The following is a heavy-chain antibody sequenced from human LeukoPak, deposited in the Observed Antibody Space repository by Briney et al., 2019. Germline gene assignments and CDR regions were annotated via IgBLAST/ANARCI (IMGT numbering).Heavy chain of an antibody. CDR3: ARGSSWFHY. D-gene: IGHD6-13*01. J-gene: IGHJ4*02. V-gene: IGHV4-4*07. CDR2: ISASGTT. Sequence: SQTLSLTCTVSGDSISSNSWSWIQQPAGEGLEWIGRISASGTTSYNPSRNSRVTMSIHTSKNQFSLRLGSVTAADTAMYSCARGSSWFHYWGQGTLVTVSS. CDR1: GDSISSNS.